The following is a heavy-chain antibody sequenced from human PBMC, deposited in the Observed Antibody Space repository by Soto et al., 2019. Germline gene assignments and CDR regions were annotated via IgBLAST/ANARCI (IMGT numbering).Heavy chain of an antibody. CDR2: IWYDGSNK. D-gene: IGHD2-15*01. Sequence: VQLVESGGGVVQPGRSLRLSCAASGFTFSSYGMHWVRQAPGKGLEWVAVIWYDGSNKYYADSVKGRFTISRDNSKNTLYLQMNSLRAEDTAVYYCARGVAPTGHYFDYWGQGTLVTVSS. V-gene: IGHV3-33*01. CDR1: GFTFSSYG. CDR3: ARGVAPTGHYFDY. J-gene: IGHJ4*02.